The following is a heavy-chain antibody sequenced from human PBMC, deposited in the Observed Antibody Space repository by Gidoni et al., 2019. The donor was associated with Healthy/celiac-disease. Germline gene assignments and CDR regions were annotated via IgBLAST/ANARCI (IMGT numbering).Heavy chain of an antibody. CDR3: ARGRYSYGVFYFDY. CDR1: GRSFSGYY. J-gene: IGHJ4*01. CDR2: INHSGST. Sequence: VQLKQWGAGLLKPSETLSLTCAVYGRSFSGYYWSWIRQPPGDGRACIGEINHSGSTNYNPSLKSRVTRSVDTPKNQFSLKLGSLPAADSAVYYCARGRYSYGVFYFDYWGHGTLVTVSS. V-gene: IGHV4-34*01. D-gene: IGHD5-18*01.